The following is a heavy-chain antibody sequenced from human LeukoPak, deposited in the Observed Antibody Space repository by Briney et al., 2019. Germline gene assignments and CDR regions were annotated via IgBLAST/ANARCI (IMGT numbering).Heavy chain of an antibody. CDR2: ISGNGADT. CDR1: GFTFSRYG. D-gene: IGHD3-10*02. J-gene: IGHJ6*04. V-gene: IGHV3-23*01. CDR3: AELGITMIGGV. Sequence: GGSLRLSCATSGFTFSRYGMSWVRQAPGKGLEWVSAISGNGADTYYADSVKGRFTISRDNAKNSLYLQMNSLRAEDTAVYYCAELGITMIGGVWGKGTTVTISS.